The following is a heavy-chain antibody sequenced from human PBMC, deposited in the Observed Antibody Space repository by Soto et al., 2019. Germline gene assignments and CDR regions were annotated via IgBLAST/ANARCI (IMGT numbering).Heavy chain of an antibody. CDR1: GYTFTGYY. CDR3: ARGGAVFGVVTTSVSDY. D-gene: IGHD3-3*01. Sequence: ASVKVSCKASGYTFTGYYMHWVRQAPGQGLEWMGWINPNSGGTNYAQKFQGWVTMTRDTSISTAYMELSRLRSDDTAVYYCARGGAVFGVVTTSVSDYWGQGTQVTVSS. V-gene: IGHV1-2*04. J-gene: IGHJ4*02. CDR2: INPNSGGT.